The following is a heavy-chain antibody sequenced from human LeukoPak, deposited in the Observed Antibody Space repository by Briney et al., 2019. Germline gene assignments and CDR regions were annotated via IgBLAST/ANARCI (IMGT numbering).Heavy chain of an antibody. J-gene: IGHJ4*02. Sequence: KPSETLSLTCTVSGGSISSYYWSWIRQPAGKGLEWIGRIYTSGSTNYSPSLKSRVTMSVDTSKNQFSLKLSSVTAADTAVYYCARWVFRSGWYSFDYWGQGTLVTVSS. CDR3: ARWVFRSGWYSFDY. D-gene: IGHD6-19*01. V-gene: IGHV4-4*07. CDR1: GGSISSYY. CDR2: IYTSGST.